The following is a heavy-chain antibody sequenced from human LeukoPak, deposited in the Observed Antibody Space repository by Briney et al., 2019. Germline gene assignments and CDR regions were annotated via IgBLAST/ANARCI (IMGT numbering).Heavy chain of an antibody. CDR3: ARLGQWLIDY. V-gene: IGHV4-39*01. CDR1: GGSISSSSYY. J-gene: IGHJ4*02. Sequence: SETLSLTCTVSGGSISSSSYYWGWIRQPPGKGLEWIGSIYYSGSTYYNPSLESRVAISVDTSKNQFSLKLSSVTAADTAVYYCARLGQWLIDYWGQGTLVTVSS. CDR2: IYYSGST. D-gene: IGHD3-22*01.